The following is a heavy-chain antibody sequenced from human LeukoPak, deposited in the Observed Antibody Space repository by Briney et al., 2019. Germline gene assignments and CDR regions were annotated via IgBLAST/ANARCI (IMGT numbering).Heavy chain of an antibody. J-gene: IGHJ4*02. Sequence: GGSLRLSCAASGFTFSRYWMSWMRQAPGKGLGWVANIKYDGSEDYYVDSVKGRFTISRDNAKNTLYLQLNSLRVEDTAVYYCKSGGAAPGSFDYWGQGTLVTVSP. V-gene: IGHV3-7*01. D-gene: IGHD1-1*01. CDR1: GFTFSRYW. CDR3: KSGGAAPGSFDY. CDR2: IKYDGSED.